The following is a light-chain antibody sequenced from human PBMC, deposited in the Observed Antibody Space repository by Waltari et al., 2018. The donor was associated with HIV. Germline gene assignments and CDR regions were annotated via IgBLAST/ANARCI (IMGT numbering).Light chain of an antibody. V-gene: IGLV2-23*01. CDR1: ASHLGTYKL. CDR2: EGT. J-gene: IGLJ2*01. CDR3: SSYAGSPDWI. Sequence: QSTLTQPASVSVSPGQSITISCTGTASHLGTYKLLPRFKQLPDKAPKLIIYEGTKRPSGISSRFSASKFGDTASLTISGLQVEDEATYFCSSYAGSPDWICGGGTKVTVL.